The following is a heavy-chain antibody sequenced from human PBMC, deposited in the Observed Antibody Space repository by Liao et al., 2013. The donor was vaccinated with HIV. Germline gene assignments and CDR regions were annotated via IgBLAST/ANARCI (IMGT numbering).Heavy chain of an antibody. Sequence: QVQLQESGPGLVKPSETLSLTCTVSGGSISNFYWSWIRQPAGKGLEWIGRIYTSGSTNYNPSLKSRVTMSVDTSKNHLSLKLSSVTAADTAVYYCAREAFWSGYPFDYWGQGTLVTVSS. CDR1: GGSISNFY. V-gene: IGHV4-4*07. CDR3: AREAFWSGYPFDY. CDR2: IYTSGST. D-gene: IGHD3-3*01. J-gene: IGHJ4*02.